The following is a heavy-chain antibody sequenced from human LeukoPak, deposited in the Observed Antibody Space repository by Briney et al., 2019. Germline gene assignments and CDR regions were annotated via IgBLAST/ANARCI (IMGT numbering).Heavy chain of an antibody. CDR3: ASSGYCSGGSCLREFDY. D-gene: IGHD2-15*01. V-gene: IGHV1-18*01. J-gene: IGHJ4*02. CDR2: ISAYNGNT. CDR1: GYTFTSYG. Sequence: ASVKVSCKASGYTFTSYGISWVRQAPGQGLEWMGWISAYNGNTNYAQKLQGRVTMTTDTSTSTAYMELRSPRSDDTAVYYCASSGYCSGGSCLREFDYWGQGTLVTVSS.